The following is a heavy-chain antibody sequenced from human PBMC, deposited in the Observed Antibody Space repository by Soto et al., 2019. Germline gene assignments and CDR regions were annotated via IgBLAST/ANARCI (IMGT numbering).Heavy chain of an antibody. CDR2: IYYTGST. CDR1: GDSISSSSYS. Sequence: PSETLSLTCTVSGDSISSSSYSWGWIRQPPGKGLEWIGTIYYTGSTDYNSSIKSRVSISVDKSKNQFSLKLSSVTAADTAVYYCASPPKAVSGYFNYWGQGTLVTVSS. J-gene: IGHJ4*02. D-gene: IGHD3-3*01. CDR3: ASPPKAVSGYFNY. V-gene: IGHV4-39*01.